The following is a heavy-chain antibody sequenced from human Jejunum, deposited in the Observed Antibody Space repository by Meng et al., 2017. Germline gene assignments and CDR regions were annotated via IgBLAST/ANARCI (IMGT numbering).Heavy chain of an antibody. Sequence: GGSLRLSCAASGFTFNSYAVSWVRQAPGKGLEWVSIMTAVCGVTYYADSVKGRFTVSTDNSKNPLYLHMNGLRAEDTAVYYCAKRPSPGIAGSGTHEYFHPWGQGTLVTVSS. D-gene: IGHD1-14*01. CDR3: AKRPSPGIAGSGTHEYFHP. CDR2: MTAVCGVT. V-gene: IGHV3-23*01. CDR1: GFTFNSYA. J-gene: IGHJ1*01.